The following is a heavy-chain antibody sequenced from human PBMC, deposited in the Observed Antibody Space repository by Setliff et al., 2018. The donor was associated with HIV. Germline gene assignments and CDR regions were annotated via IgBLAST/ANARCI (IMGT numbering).Heavy chain of an antibody. J-gene: IGHJ6*03. D-gene: IGHD2-15*01. Sequence: ETLSLTCTVSGGSISGSSYYWGWIRQSPEKGLEWIGSIFHAGSTYYNPSLKSRVTLSVDTSENQYSLKLTSLIAADTAVYYCARSLAYCSGGGCSSGNYYYIDVWGKGTTVTVSS. CDR2: IFHAGST. CDR3: ARSLAYCSGGGCSSGNYYYIDV. V-gene: IGHV4-39*01. CDR1: GGSISGSSYY.